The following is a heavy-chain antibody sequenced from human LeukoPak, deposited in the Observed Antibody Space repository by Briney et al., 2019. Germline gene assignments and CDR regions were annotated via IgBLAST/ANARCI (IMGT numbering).Heavy chain of an antibody. D-gene: IGHD3-22*01. J-gene: IGHJ4*02. CDR3: ARDGGDSSGYYFTENFDY. Sequence: PGGSLRLSCAASGFTFSSYSMNWVRQAPGKGLEWVSYISSSSSTIYYADSVKGRFTISRDNAKNSLYLQMSSLRAEDTAVYYCARDGGDSSGYYFTENFDYWGQGTLVTVSS. CDR1: GFTFSSYS. CDR2: ISSSSSTI. V-gene: IGHV3-48*01.